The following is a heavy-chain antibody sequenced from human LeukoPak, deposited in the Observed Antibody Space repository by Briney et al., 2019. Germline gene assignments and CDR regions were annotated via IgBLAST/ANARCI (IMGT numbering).Heavy chain of an antibody. V-gene: IGHV3-21*01. J-gene: IGHJ4*02. CDR1: GFTFSSYS. D-gene: IGHD3-22*01. CDR2: ISSSSSYI. CDR3: ASGEGDFYYDSSGYYN. Sequence: PGVSLRLSCAASGFTFSSYSMNWVRQAPRNGLEWVSSISSSSSYIYYEESVKCRFTISRDNAKNSLYLQMNSLRAEDTAVYYCASGEGDFYYDSSGYYNWGQGTLVTVSS.